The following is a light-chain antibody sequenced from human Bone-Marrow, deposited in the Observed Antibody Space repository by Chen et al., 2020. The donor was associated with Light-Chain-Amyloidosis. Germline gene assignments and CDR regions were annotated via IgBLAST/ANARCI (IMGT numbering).Light chain of an antibody. J-gene: IGKJ1*01. Sequence: DIQLTQAPSFLSASVGDRVTITCRASQGVSSYLAWYQQKPGKAPKLLIYAASTLQRGVPSRFSGAGSGTEFTLTISSLQPEDFATYYCQQFSSFPRTFDQGTKVDIK. CDR2: AAS. CDR3: QQFSSFPRT. CDR1: QGVSSY. V-gene: IGKV1-9*01.